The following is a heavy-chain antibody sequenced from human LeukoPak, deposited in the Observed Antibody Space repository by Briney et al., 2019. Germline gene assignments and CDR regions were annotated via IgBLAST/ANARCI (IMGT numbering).Heavy chain of an antibody. J-gene: IGHJ4*02. CDR2: ISYSGTT. CDR1: GGSISRYY. CDR3: ASGVSKDWLYGPNFDY. Sequence: SETLSLTCTVSGGSISRYYWTWIRQPPGKGLEWIGYISYSGTTNYNPSLKSRVTISVDTSRNQFSLKLSSVTAADTAVYYCASGVSKDWLYGPNFDYWGQGTLVTVSS. D-gene: IGHD3-9*01. V-gene: IGHV4-59*01.